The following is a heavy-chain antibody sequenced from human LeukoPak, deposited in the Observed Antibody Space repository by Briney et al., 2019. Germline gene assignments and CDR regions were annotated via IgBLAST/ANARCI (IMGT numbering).Heavy chain of an antibody. J-gene: IGHJ2*01. CDR2: IYYSGST. CDR1: GGSISSYY. Sequence: SETLPLTCTVSGGSISSYYWSWIRQPPGMGLEWIGYIYYSGSTNYNPSLKSRVTISVDTSKNQFSLKLSSVTAADTAVYYCARGHYDILTGYSDDYWYFDLWGRGTLVTVSS. D-gene: IGHD3-9*01. CDR3: ARGHYDILTGYSDDYWYFDL. V-gene: IGHV4-59*01.